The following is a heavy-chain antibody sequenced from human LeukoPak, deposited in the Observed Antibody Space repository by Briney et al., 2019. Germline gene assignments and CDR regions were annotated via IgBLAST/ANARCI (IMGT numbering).Heavy chain of an antibody. Sequence: ASVKVSCKSSGGTFSIYAISWVRQAPGQGLEWMGGIFLIFGTANYSQKFQGRVTITTDESTTTAYMELSSLRSEDTAVYYCATNLRGYGYVGEYYYYYMDVWGKGTTVTVSS. CDR3: ATNLRGYGYVGEYYYYYMDV. V-gene: IGHV1-69*05. J-gene: IGHJ6*03. D-gene: IGHD5-18*01. CDR2: IFLIFGTA. CDR1: GGTFSIYA.